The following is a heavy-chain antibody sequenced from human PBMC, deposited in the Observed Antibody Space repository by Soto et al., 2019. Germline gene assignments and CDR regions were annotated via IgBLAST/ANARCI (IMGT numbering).Heavy chain of an antibody. CDR1: GGSISSGDYY. V-gene: IGHV4-30-4*01. Sequence: SETLSLTCTVSGGSISSGDYYWSWIRQPPGKGLEWIGYIYYSGSTYYNPSLKSRVTISVDTSKNQFSLKLSSVTAADTAVYYCARAVRGSYYDYWGQGTLVTVSS. CDR3: ARAVRGSYYDY. CDR2: IYYSGST. J-gene: IGHJ4*02. D-gene: IGHD1-26*01.